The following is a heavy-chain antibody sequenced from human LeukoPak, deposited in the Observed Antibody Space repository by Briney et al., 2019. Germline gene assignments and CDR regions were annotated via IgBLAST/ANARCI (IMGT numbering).Heavy chain of an antibody. D-gene: IGHD6-19*01. V-gene: IGHV1-18*01. CDR2: ISAYNGNT. CDR3: ARDSIKAVAGIW. J-gene: IGHJ4*02. Sequence: ASVKVSCKASGYTFTSYGISWVRQAPGQGLEWMGWISAYNGNTNYAQKLQGRVTMTTDTSTSTAYMELRSLRSDDAAVYYCARDSIKAVAGIWWGQGTLVTVSS. CDR1: GYTFTSYG.